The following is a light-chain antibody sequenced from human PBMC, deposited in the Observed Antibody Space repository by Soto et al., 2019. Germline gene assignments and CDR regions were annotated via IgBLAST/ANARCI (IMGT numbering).Light chain of an antibody. CDR3: QRYGTSPQP. J-gene: IGKJ2*01. V-gene: IGKV3-20*01. CDR2: GAS. CDR1: QTVSSNY. Sequence: EIVLTQSPGTLSLSPGERATLSCRASQTVSSNYLAWFQQKPGQPPRLLIYGASNRATGIPDRFSGSGSGTDFTRTIRRLEPEDFAVYYCQRYGTSPQPFGQGTKLEIK.